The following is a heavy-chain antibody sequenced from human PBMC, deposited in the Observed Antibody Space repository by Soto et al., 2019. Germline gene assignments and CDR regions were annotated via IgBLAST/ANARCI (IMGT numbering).Heavy chain of an antibody. J-gene: IGHJ5*02. V-gene: IGHV4-34*01. Sequence: SETLSLTCAVYGGSFSGYYWSWIRQPPGKGLEWIGEINHSGSTNYNPSLKSRVTISVDTSKNQFSLKLSSVTAADTAVYYCARGGTYYDFWSGYYKYTWFDPWGQGTLVTVSS. D-gene: IGHD3-3*01. CDR2: INHSGST. CDR3: ARGGTYYDFWSGYYKYTWFDP. CDR1: GGSFSGYY.